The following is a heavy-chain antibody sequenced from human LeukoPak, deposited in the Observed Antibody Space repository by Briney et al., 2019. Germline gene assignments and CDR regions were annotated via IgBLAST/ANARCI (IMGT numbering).Heavy chain of an antibody. CDR2: ISGSGGST. CDR1: GFTFSSYA. J-gene: IGHJ3*02. Sequence: GGSLRLSCAASGFTFSSYAMSWVRQAPGKGLEWVSAISGSGGSTYYADSVKGRFTISRDSSKNTLYLQMNSLRAEDTAVYYCAKALYSSSSPDAFDIWGQGTMVAVSS. V-gene: IGHV3-23*01. D-gene: IGHD6-6*01. CDR3: AKALYSSSSPDAFDI.